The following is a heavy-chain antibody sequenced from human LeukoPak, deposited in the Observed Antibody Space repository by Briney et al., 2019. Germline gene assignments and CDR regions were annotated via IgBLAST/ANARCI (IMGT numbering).Heavy chain of an antibody. D-gene: IGHD3-10*01. Sequence: SETLSLTCTVSGGSINSYYWSWIRQPPAKGLECIGYIHYTGSTNYNPSLKSRVTISVDTSKNQFSLKLSSVTAADTAIYYCARGGYYGSGNDFRFDPWGQGTLVTVSS. CDR2: IHYTGST. CDR3: ARGGYYGSGNDFRFDP. CDR1: GGSINSYY. V-gene: IGHV4-59*01. J-gene: IGHJ5*02.